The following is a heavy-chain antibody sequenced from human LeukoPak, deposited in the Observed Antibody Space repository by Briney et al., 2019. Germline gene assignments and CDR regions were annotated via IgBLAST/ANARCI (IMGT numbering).Heavy chain of an antibody. CDR1: GFTVSSNY. D-gene: IGHD2-21*02. V-gene: IGHV3-53*01. J-gene: IGHJ3*02. CDR3: ARVSVGVGTPLAFGI. Sequence: GGSLRLSCAASGFTVSSNYMSWVRQAPGKGLEWVSVIYSGGSTYYADSVKGRFTISRDNSKNTLYLQMNSLRAEDTAVYYCARVSVGVGTPLAFGIWGQGTMVTVSS. CDR2: IYSGGST.